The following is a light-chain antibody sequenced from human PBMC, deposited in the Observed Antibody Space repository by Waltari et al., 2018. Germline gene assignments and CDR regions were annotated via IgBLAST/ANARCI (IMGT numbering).Light chain of an antibody. CDR2: NNY. V-gene: IGLV1-44*01. CDR3: VTWDDSLNGWV. Sequence: QSVVTQSPSASGAPGQRVPISCSGRHSNIGSNTVDWYQQLPGTAPKLLIFNNYQRPSGVPDRFSASKSGTSASLAISGLQSEDEAEYYCVTWDDSLNGWVFGGGTKLAVV. CDR1: HSNIGSNT. J-gene: IGLJ3*02.